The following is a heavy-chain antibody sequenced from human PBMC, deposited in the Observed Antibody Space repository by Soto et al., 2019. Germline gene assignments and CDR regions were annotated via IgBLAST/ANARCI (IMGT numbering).Heavy chain of an antibody. CDR1: GFTFVSYA. V-gene: IGHV3-23*01. CDR3: DKFRVPSYSYYSMDV. J-gene: IGHJ6*04. CDR2: ISGSGRTT. Sequence: EVQLLESGGGLVQPGGSLRLSCAASGFTFVSYAMNWLRQATGWGLECVSFISGSGRTTYYADSVKDRFTVTRDNSMNTLDLQMNSLRAEDAALCYCDKFRVPSYSYYSMDVWGKGTTVTVSS.